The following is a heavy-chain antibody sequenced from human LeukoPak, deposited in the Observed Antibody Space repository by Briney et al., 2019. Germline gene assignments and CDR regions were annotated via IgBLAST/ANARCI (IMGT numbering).Heavy chain of an antibody. CDR2: INPSGGSS. J-gene: IGHJ6*02. Sequence: ASVKVSCKASGYTFTSYYMHWVRQAPGQGLEWMGIINPSGGSSSYAQRFQGRVTMTRDTSTSTVCMELSSLRSEDTAVYYCARGRIYYGSGVRDYCYYGMDVWGQGTTVTVSS. D-gene: IGHD3-10*01. CDR1: GYTFTSYY. CDR3: ARGRIYYGSGVRDYCYYGMDV. V-gene: IGHV1-46*01.